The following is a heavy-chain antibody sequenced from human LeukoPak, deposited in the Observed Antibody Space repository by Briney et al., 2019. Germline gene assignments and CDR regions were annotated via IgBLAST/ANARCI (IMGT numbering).Heavy chain of an antibody. D-gene: IGHD2-15*01. CDR1: GGSISSSSYY. Sequence: SETLSLTCTVSGGSISSSSYYWGWIRQPPGKGLEWIGSIYYSGSTYYNPSLKSRVTISVDTSKNQFSLKLSSVTAADTAVYYCARDQEGCSGGSCYPGYFDYWGQGTLVTVSS. J-gene: IGHJ4*02. CDR3: ARDQEGCSGGSCYPGYFDY. V-gene: IGHV4-39*07. CDR2: IYYSGST.